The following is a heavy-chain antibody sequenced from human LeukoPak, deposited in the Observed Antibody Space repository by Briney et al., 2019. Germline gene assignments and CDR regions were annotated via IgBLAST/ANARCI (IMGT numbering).Heavy chain of an antibody. CDR1: GFTFSSYS. Sequence: GGSLRLSCAASGFTFSSYSMNWVRQAPGKGLEWVSSISSSSSYIYYADSVQGRFTISRDNAKNSLYLQMNSLRAEDTAVYYCARDRGELQTSFDIWGQGTMVTVSS. CDR3: ARDRGELQTSFDI. V-gene: IGHV3-21*01. CDR2: ISSSSSYI. J-gene: IGHJ3*02. D-gene: IGHD1-7*01.